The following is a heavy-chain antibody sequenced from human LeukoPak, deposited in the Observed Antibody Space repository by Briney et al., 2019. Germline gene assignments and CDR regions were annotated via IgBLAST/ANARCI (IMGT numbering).Heavy chain of an antibody. D-gene: IGHD6-6*01. CDR2: INPSGGGT. CDR3: ARDQGIAARGDY. J-gene: IGHJ4*02. V-gene: IGHV1-46*01. Sequence: ASVKVSCKASGYTFTSYYMHWVRQAPGQGLEWMGIINPSGGGTSYAQKFQGRVTMTRDTSTSTVYMELSSLRSEDTAVYYCARDQGIAARGDYWGQGTLVTVSS. CDR1: GYTFTSYY.